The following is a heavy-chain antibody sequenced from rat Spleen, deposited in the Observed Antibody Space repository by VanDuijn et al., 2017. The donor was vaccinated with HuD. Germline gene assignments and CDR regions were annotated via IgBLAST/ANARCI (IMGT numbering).Heavy chain of an antibody. J-gene: IGHJ3*01. CDR1: GFTYSNYV. Sequence: EVHLVESGGGLVQPGRSLKLSCAASGFTYSNYVMAWVRQAPAKGLEWIASIRAGADTTYYRDSVKGRFTISRDDPKSTLYLQMNSLRSEDTATYYCSTENYWFAYWGQGTLVTVSS. V-gene: IGHV5-27*01. D-gene: IGHD1-10*01. CDR2: IRAGADTT. CDR3: STENYWFAY.